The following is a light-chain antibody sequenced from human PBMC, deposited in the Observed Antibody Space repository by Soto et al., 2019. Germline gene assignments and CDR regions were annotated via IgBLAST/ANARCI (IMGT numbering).Light chain of an antibody. Sequence: DIQMTQSPSTLSASVGDRVIITCRASQSVSSWLAWYQQKPGKAPNLLIYKASILKSGGPSRFSGRGSGTEFTLTISSLQPDDFATYYCQQYDNDSWTFGQGNKVELK. V-gene: IGKV1-5*03. CDR3: QQYDNDSWT. J-gene: IGKJ1*01. CDR2: KAS. CDR1: QSVSSW.